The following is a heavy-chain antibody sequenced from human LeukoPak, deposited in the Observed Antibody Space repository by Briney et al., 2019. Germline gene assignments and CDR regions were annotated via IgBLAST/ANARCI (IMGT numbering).Heavy chain of an antibody. CDR3: ARGCSSTSCPGTFDY. D-gene: IGHD2-2*01. V-gene: IGHV3-30*04. J-gene: IGHJ4*02. Sequence: GGSLRLSCAASGFTFSSYVMHWVRQAPGKGLEWVAIISYDGSNEYYADSMKGRFTISRDKAKNTLFLQMNSLRAEDTAVYYCARGCSSTSCPGTFDYWGQGTLVTVSS. CDR2: ISYDGSNE. CDR1: GFTFSSYV.